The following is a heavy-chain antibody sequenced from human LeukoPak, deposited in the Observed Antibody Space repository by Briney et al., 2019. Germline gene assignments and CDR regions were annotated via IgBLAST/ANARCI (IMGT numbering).Heavy chain of an antibody. Sequence: GASVTVSCKVSGYTLTELSMHWVRQAPGKGLEWMGDFDPEDGETIYAQKFQGRVTMTEDTSTDTAYMELSSLRSEDTAVYYCATDVVAVAGTDLDYWGQGTLVTVSS. CDR1: GYTLTELS. D-gene: IGHD6-19*01. V-gene: IGHV1-24*01. J-gene: IGHJ4*02. CDR3: ATDVVAVAGTDLDY. CDR2: FDPEDGET.